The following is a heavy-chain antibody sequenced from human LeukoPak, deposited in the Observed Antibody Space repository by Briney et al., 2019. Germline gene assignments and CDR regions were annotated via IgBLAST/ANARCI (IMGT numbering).Heavy chain of an antibody. V-gene: IGHV1-18*01. CDR1: GYTFSSYG. CDR2: VSTYNGDT. D-gene: IGHD3-10*01. Sequence: ASVKVSCKASGYTFSSYGISWVRQAPGQGLEWMGWVSTYNGDTNYAQKVQGRVTMTTDTSTSTAYMELRSLRSDDTAVYYCAREGPRITMVRGVLWNWGQGTLVTVSS. J-gene: IGHJ4*02. CDR3: AREGPRITMVRGVLWN.